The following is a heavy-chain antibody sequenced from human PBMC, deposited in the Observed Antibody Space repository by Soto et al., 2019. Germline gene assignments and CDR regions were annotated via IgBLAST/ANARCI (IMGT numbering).Heavy chain of an antibody. D-gene: IGHD3-3*01. CDR3: ARELANEDFWSGYYYYYYYGMDV. Sequence: GGSLRLSCAASGFTFGSFWMSWVRQAPGKGLEWVANIKQDGSEKYYVDSVRGRFTFSRDNPKNSLYLQMNSLRAEDTAVYYCARELANEDFWSGYYYYYYYGMDVWGQGTTVTVSS. J-gene: IGHJ6*02. CDR1: GFTFGSFW. CDR2: IKQDGSEK. V-gene: IGHV3-7*01.